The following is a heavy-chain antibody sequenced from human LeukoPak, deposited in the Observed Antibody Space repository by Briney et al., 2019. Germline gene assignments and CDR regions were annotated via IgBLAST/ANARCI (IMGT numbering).Heavy chain of an antibody. CDR1: GYTFTGYH. D-gene: IGHD2-2*01. CDR3: ARDRNSFDFDY. CDR2: INPNSGGT. J-gene: IGHJ4*02. Sequence: ASVKVSCKASGYTFTGYHMHWVRQAPGQGLEWMGWINPNSGGTNYAQKFQGWVTMTRDTSISTAYMELSRLRSDDTAVYYCARDRNSFDFDYWGQGTLVTVSS. V-gene: IGHV1-2*04.